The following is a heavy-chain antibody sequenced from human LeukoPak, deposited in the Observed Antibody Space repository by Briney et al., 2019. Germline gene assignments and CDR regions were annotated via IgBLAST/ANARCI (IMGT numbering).Heavy chain of an antibody. CDR2: IYYSGST. V-gene: IGHV4-59*08. D-gene: IGHD7-27*01. CDR3: ARLQLGIFDY. J-gene: IGHJ4*02. Sequence: SETLSLTCTVSGGSISSYYWSWLRQPPGKGLEWIGYIYYSGSTNYNPSLKSRVTISVDTSKNQFSLKLSSVTAADTAVYYCARLQLGIFDYWGQGTPVTVSS. CDR1: GGSISSYY.